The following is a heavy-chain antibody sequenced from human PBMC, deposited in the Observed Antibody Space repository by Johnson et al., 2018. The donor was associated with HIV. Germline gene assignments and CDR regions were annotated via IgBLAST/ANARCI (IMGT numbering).Heavy chain of an antibody. D-gene: IGHD3-10*01. CDR1: GFTVSSNY. J-gene: IGHJ3*01. CDR2: ISYDGSNK. V-gene: IGHV3-30*03. CDR3: AVLCSGCADAFDV. Sequence: VQLVESGGGVVQPGRSLRLSCAASGFTVSSNYMSWVRQAPGKGLEWVAVISYDGSNKYYADSVKGLFTISRDNSKNTLYLQMNSLRAEDTAVYYCAVLCSGCADAFDVWGQGTMVTVS.